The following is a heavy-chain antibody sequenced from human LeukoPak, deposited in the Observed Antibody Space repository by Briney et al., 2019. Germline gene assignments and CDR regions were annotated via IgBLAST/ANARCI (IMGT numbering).Heavy chain of an antibody. CDR1: GYSFTGFY. CDR2: INPQTGAT. J-gene: IGHJ4*02. Sequence: ASVKVSCKASGYSFTGFYIHWVRQAPGQGLEWMAWINPQTGATNYAQKFKGRITTTRDLSITTAYMEVTTLRSDDTAVYYCARGGDDSGLYFAYWGQRTLVTISS. CDR3: ARGGDDSGLYFAY. D-gene: IGHD3-22*01. V-gene: IGHV1-2*02.